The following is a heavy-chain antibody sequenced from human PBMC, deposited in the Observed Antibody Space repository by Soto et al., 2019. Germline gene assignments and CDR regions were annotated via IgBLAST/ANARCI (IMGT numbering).Heavy chain of an antibody. D-gene: IGHD3-16*01. Sequence: GGSLRLSCAASGFIFTNYWMHWVRQAPGERLVWVARISGDGTTTTYVDSAKGRFTISKDNTKNTVYLQMNGLRTEDTAVYYCGRGSGPRGRPYWGQGITVTVSS. V-gene: IGHV3-74*01. J-gene: IGHJ1*01. CDR2: ISGDGTTT. CDR1: GFIFTNYW. CDR3: GRGSGPRGRPY.